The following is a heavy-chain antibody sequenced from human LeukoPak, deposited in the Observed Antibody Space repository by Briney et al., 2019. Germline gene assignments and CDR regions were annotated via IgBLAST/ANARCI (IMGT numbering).Heavy chain of an antibody. CDR1: GGSISSSSYY. Sequence: SETLSLTCPVSGGSISSSSYYWGWIRQPPGKGLEWIGSIYYSGSTYYNPSLKSRVTISVDTSKNQFSLKLSSVTAADTAVYYCARVGSSSWYYFDYWGQGTLVTVSS. J-gene: IGHJ4*02. CDR2: IYYSGST. D-gene: IGHD6-13*01. CDR3: ARVGSSSWYYFDY. V-gene: IGHV4-39*07.